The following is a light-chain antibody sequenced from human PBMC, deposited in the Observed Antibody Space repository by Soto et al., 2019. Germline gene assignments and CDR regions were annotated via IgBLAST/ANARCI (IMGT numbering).Light chain of an antibody. Sequence: EIFLTQSPDTLSLSPGERATLSCRASQSVTNYIAWYQQRPGQAPRLLIYDASNRASGVPARFSGSGSGTDFTLTISDLEPADFGLYYCQHYDDSLLTFGPGTKVDIK. V-gene: IGKV3-11*01. CDR2: DAS. CDR1: QSVTNY. CDR3: QHYDDSLLT. J-gene: IGKJ3*01.